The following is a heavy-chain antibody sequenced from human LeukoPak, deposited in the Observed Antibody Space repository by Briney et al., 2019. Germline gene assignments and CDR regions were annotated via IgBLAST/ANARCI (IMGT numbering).Heavy chain of an antibody. CDR3: AREGGQVGPVAWFYP. J-gene: IGHJ5*02. D-gene: IGHD1-26*01. V-gene: IGHV4-38-2*02. CDR1: PAYFSSAYF. Sequence: PSETVSLTCAVSPAYFSSAYFWGWIRQAPGKGLQWLGSISHSGWTDYNPSLKSRVTLSLDTSKNQFSLRLTSLTAADTAVYYCAREGGQVGPVAWFYPWGQRTLWTVSS. CDR2: ISHSGWT.